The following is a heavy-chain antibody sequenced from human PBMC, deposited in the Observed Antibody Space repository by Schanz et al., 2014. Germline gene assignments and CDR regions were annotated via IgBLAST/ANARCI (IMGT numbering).Heavy chain of an antibody. CDR3: AKSLESCPGGRCSRGYFDY. CDR2: ISGSGGNT. V-gene: IGHV3-23*01. CDR1: GFTFTNYA. Sequence: DVQLLESGGGLVQPGGSLRLSCAASGFTFTNYAMSWVRQAPGKGLEWVSIISGSGGNTYYADAVRGRFTISRDNSKTTVYLQMNSLRAEDTAVYYCAKSLESCPGGRCSRGYFDYWGQGTLVTVSS. D-gene: IGHD2-8*02. J-gene: IGHJ4*02.